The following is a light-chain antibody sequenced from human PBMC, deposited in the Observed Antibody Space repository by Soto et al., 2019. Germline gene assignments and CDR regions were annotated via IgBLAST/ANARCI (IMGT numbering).Light chain of an antibody. Sequence: DIQMTQSPSPLSASVGDSVTISCQASQDIANYLNWYQKKPGKPPKLLIYDASDLETGVPSRFSGGGSGTDFTFTISSLQSEDIATYFCQQYHSLPHTFGQGTKLEIK. CDR3: QQYHSLPHT. CDR2: DAS. J-gene: IGKJ2*01. CDR1: QDIANY. V-gene: IGKV1-33*01.